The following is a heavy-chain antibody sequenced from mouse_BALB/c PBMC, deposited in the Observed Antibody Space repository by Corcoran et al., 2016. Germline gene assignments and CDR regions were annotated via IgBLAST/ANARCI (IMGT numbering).Heavy chain of an antibody. CDR3: ARLATTATAWFAY. CDR2: INTYTGEP. J-gene: IGHJ3*01. D-gene: IGHD1-2*01. V-gene: IGHV9-3-1*01. CDR1: GYTFTNYG. Sequence: QIQLVQSGPELKKPGETVKISCKASGYTFTNYGMNWVKQAPGKGLKWMGWINTYTGEPTYADDFKGRFAFSLETSASTAYLQINNLKNEDTATNFCARLATTATAWFAYWGQGTLVTVSA.